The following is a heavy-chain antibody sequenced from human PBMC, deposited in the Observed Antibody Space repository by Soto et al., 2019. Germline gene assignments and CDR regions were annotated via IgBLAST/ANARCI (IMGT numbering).Heavy chain of an antibody. D-gene: IGHD4-4*01. CDR2: INPSGSI. J-gene: IGHJ4*02. CDR3: ATFVGATTVTRGSPRDY. V-gene: IGHV4-34*01. Sequence: VQLQQWGAGLLKPSETLSLTCAVYGGSFSGYHWSWFRQPPGKGLEWIGEINPSGSINYNPSHKSRVTRSVDTPKNPFSLNLSSVTAADTAVYYCATFVGATTVTRGSPRDYWGQGTLVTVSS. CDR1: GGSFSGYH.